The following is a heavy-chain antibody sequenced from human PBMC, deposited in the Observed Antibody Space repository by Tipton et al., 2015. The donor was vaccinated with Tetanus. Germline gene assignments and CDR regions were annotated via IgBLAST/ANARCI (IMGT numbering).Heavy chain of an antibody. D-gene: IGHD3-22*01. CDR2: ISSSSSYI. Sequence: GSLRLSCAASGFTFSSYSMNWVRQAPGKGLEWVSSISSSSSYIYYADSVKGRFTISRDNAKNSLYLQMNSLRAEDTAVYYCARDSRYYDSSGYYARFDYWGQGTLVTVSS. CDR1: GFTFSSYS. J-gene: IGHJ4*02. V-gene: IGHV3-21*01. CDR3: ARDSRYYDSSGYYARFDY.